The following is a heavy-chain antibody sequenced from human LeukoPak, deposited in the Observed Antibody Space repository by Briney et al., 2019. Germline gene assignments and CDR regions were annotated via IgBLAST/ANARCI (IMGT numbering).Heavy chain of an antibody. V-gene: IGHV3-21*01. Sequence: PGGSLRLSCAASGFTSTSYSMNWVRQAPGEGLEWVSSISSSSSYIYYADSVKGRFTISRDNAKNTMNLQMNSLRAEDTAVYYCANGGGVIGRSYYFDYWGQGTLVTVSS. CDR1: GFTSTSYS. J-gene: IGHJ4*02. CDR3: ANGGGVIGRSYYFDY. CDR2: ISSSSSYI. D-gene: IGHD2-8*02.